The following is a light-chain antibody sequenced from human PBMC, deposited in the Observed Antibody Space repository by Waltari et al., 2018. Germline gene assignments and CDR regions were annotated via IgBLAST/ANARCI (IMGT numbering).Light chain of an antibody. CDR3: QQYNNWPPWT. V-gene: IGKV3-20*01. CDR2: GAS. Sequence: EIVLTQSPGTLSLSPGERATLSCRASQSVSSRYLAWYQQKPGQAPRLLIHGASSRATGIPDRFSGSGSGTDFTLTISRLEPEDFAVYYCQQYNNWPPWTFGQGTKVEIK. CDR1: QSVSSRY. J-gene: IGKJ1*01.